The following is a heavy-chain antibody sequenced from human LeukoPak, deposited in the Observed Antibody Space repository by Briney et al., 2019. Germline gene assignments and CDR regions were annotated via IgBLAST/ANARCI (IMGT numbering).Heavy chain of an antibody. CDR3: AAAGTYYYDSSGYRDY. D-gene: IGHD3-22*01. J-gene: IGHJ4*02. V-gene: IGHV1-69*05. CDR2: IIPIFGTA. Sequence: SVKVSCKASGGTFSSYAISWVRQAPGQGVEWMGRIIPIFGTANYAQKFQGRVTITTDESTRTAYIELSSLRSEDTAVYYCAAAGTYYYDSSGYRDYWGQGTLVTVSS. CDR1: GGTFSSYA.